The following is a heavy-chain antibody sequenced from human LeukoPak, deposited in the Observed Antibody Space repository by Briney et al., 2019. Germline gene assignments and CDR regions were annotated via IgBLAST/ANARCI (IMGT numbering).Heavy chain of an antibody. J-gene: IGHJ3*02. V-gene: IGHV3-15*01. CDR3: TRGSYYVAFDI. Sequence: GGSLRLSCAASGFTFSNAWMSWVRQAPGKGLEWVGRIKSKTDGGTTDYAAPVKGRFTISRDDSKNTLYLQMNSLKTEATAVYYCTRGSYYVAFDIWGQGTMVTVSS. CDR2: IKSKTDGGTT. D-gene: IGHD1-26*01. CDR1: GFTFSNAW.